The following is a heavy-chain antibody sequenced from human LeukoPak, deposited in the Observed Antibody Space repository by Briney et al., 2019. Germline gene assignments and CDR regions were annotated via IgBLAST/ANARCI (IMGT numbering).Heavy chain of an antibody. CDR2: IYSGGST. CDR1: GFTFTNYI. D-gene: IGHD3-22*01. Sequence: GGSLRLSCAASGFTFTNYIMSWVRQAPGKGLEWVSVIYSGGSTYYADSVKGRFTISRDNSKKTLYLQMNSLRAEDTAVYYCARDGGGYYDRSAGAFDIWGQGTMVTVSS. CDR3: ARDGGGYYDRSAGAFDI. V-gene: IGHV3-53*01. J-gene: IGHJ3*02.